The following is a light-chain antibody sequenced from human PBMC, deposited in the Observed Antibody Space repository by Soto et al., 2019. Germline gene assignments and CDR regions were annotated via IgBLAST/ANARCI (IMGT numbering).Light chain of an antibody. Sequence: EIVMTQSPAILSVSPGERVTLSCRASQSVNRKLAWYQQTPGQAPRLLIYGASSRATGTPDRFSGSASGTDFTLTITSLQSEDFAVYYCQQYDNWPWGPFTFGPGTRVDAK. CDR3: QQYDNWPWGPFT. V-gene: IGKV3-15*01. CDR2: GAS. CDR1: QSVNRK. J-gene: IGKJ3*01.